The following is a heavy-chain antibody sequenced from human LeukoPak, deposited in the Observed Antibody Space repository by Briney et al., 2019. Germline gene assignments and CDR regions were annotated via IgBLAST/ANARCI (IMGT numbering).Heavy chain of an antibody. V-gene: IGHV3-66*01. CDR2: IYSGGST. J-gene: IGHJ4*02. CDR3: ARDVSSGQYHFDY. CDR1: GFTVSSNY. Sequence: GGSLRLSCAASGFTVSSNYMSWVRQAPGKGLEWVSVIYSGGSTYYADSVKGRFTISRDNSKNTLYLQMNSLRAEDTAVYYCARDVSSGQYHFDYWGQGTLVTVSS. D-gene: IGHD6-19*01.